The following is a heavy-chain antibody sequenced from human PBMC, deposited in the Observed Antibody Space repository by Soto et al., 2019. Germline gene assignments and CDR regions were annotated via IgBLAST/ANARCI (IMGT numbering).Heavy chain of an antibody. Sequence: ESGGGVVQPGRSLRLSCAASGFTFSSYGMHWVRQAPGKGLEWVAVIWYDGSNKYYADSVKGRFTISRDNSKNTLYLQMNSLRAEDTAVYYCARDLKSGYSGHTIGDYWGQGTLVTVSS. J-gene: IGHJ4*02. D-gene: IGHD5-12*01. CDR3: ARDLKSGYSGHTIGDY. CDR2: IWYDGSNK. V-gene: IGHV3-33*01. CDR1: GFTFSSYG.